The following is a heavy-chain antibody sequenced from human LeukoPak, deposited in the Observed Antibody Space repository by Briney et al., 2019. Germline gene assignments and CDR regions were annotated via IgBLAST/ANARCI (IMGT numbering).Heavy chain of an antibody. D-gene: IGHD3-10*01. CDR3: ARGKEVITMLRGLKPGYYFDY. CDR1: GGSFSGYY. V-gene: IGHV4-34*01. J-gene: IGHJ4*02. CDR2: INHSGST. Sequence: SETLSLTCAVYGGSFSGYYWSWIRQPPGKGLEWIGEINHSGSTNYNPSLKSRVTISVGTSKNQFSLKLNSVTAADTAVYYCARGKEVITMLRGLKPGYYFDYWGQGTLVTVSS.